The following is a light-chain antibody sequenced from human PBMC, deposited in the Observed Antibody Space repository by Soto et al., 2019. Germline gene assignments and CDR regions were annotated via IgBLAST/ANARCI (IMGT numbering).Light chain of an antibody. CDR2: DAS. CDR1: QTIRTR. V-gene: IGKV1-5*01. Sequence: DIQMTQSPSPLSASVGDRVTITCRASQTIRTRLAWYQQKPGKAPKLLIYDASTLDSGVPSRFSGSGSETDFTLTISVLQPDDFATYYCQQYLTFSRAFGQGTTVDI. J-gene: IGKJ1*01. CDR3: QQYLTFSRA.